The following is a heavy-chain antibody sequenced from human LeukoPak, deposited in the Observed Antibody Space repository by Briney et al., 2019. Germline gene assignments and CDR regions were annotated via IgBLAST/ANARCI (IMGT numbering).Heavy chain of an antibody. D-gene: IGHD5-24*01. Sequence: AASVKVSCKASGYTFTGYYVHWVRQAPGQGLEWMGWINPNSGGTNYAQKFQGRVAMTRDTSISTAYMELSRLRSDDTAVYYCARWLQYSYYYMDVWGKGTTVTVSS. CDR3: ARWLQYSYYYMDV. V-gene: IGHV1-2*02. CDR1: GYTFTGYY. CDR2: INPNSGGT. J-gene: IGHJ6*03.